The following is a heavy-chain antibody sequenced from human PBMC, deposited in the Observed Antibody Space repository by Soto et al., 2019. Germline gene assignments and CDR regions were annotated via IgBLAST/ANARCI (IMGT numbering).Heavy chain of an antibody. Sequence: ASVKVPCKASGYTFTDYFMHWVRQAPGQGLEWMGWINPNTGGTNYAQKFQGRVTMTRDTSIRTAYMELSRLTSDDTAVYYCEAFTRTPASFWGQGTLVTVSS. CDR3: EAFTRTPASF. J-gene: IGHJ4*02. CDR1: GYTFTDYF. D-gene: IGHD2-2*01. CDR2: INPNTGGT. V-gene: IGHV1-2*02.